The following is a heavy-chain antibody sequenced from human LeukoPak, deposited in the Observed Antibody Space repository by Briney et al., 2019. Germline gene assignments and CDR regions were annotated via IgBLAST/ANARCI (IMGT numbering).Heavy chain of an antibody. Sequence: SETLSLTCTVSGGSISSSSYYWGWIRQPPGKGLEWIGSFYYSGSTYYSPSLKSRVTISVDTSKNQFSLKLSSVTAADTAVYYCARDFPPFDYWGQGTLVTVSS. CDR1: GGSISSSSYY. J-gene: IGHJ4*02. CDR3: ARDFPPFDY. CDR2: FYYSGST. V-gene: IGHV4-39*07.